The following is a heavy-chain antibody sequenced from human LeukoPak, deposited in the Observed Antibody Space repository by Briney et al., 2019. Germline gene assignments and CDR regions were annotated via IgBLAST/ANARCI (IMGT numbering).Heavy chain of an antibody. J-gene: IGHJ4*02. CDR2: IGSSGDIT. V-gene: IGHV3-23*01. D-gene: IGHD6-13*01. Sequence: PGGSLRLSCAASGFTFSSYAMSWVRQAPGMGLEWVSSIGSSGDITYYADSVKGRFTISRDNAKNSLYLQMNSLRAEDTAVYYCARSIAAAGPRYYFDYWGQGTLVTVSS. CDR1: GFTFSSYA. CDR3: ARSIAAAGPRYYFDY.